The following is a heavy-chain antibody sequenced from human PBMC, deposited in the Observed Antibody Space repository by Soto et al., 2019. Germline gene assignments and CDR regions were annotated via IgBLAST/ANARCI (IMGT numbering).Heavy chain of an antibody. CDR2: INPNSGGT. V-gene: IGHV1-2*04. Sequence: ASVKVSCKASGYTFTGYYMHWVRQAPGQGLEWMGWINPNSGGTNYAQKFQGWVTMTRDTSISTAYMELSRLRSDDTAVYYCARDYRVVAATVDPTYYYGMDVWGQGTTVTVSS. CDR1: GYTFTGYY. D-gene: IGHD2-15*01. J-gene: IGHJ6*02. CDR3: ARDYRVVAATVDPTYYYGMDV.